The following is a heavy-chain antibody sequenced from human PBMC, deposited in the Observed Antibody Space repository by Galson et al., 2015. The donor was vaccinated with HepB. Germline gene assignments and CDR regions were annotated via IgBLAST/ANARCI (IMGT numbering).Heavy chain of an antibody. CDR2: ISDNGGST. V-gene: IGHV3-23*01. CDR1: GFTFSSYA. Sequence: SLRLSCAASGFTFSSYAMNWVRQAPGKGLNWVSAISDNGGSTYYADSVRGRFTISRDNSKNTLYLQMDSLRADDTAVYYCARAKRITVVRGVTRDAFDIWGQGTMVTVSS. J-gene: IGHJ3*02. D-gene: IGHD3-10*01. CDR3: ARAKRITVVRGVTRDAFDI.